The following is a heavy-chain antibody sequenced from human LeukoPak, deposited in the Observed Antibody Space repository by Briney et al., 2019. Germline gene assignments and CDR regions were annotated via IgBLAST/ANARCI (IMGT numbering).Heavy chain of an antibody. D-gene: IGHD5-12*01. CDR1: GGSISSISYY. V-gene: IGHV4-61*01. CDR3: ARGGGYDCDY. CDR2: IYYSGST. J-gene: IGHJ4*02. Sequence: SETLSLTCTISGGSISSISYYWSWIRQPPGKGLEWIGYIYYSGSTNYNPSLKSRVTISVDTSKNQFSLKLSSVTAADTAVYYCARGGGYDCDYWGQGTLVTVSS.